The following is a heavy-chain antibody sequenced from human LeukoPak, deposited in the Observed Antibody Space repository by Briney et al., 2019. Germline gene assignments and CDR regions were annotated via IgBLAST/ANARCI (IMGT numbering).Heavy chain of an antibody. CDR2: TYYRSKWYN. V-gene: IGHV6-1*01. CDR3: ARGNIVAMGNYYYYYMDV. CDR1: GDSVSSNSAA. Sequence: SQTLSLTCAISGDSVSSNSAAWNWIRQSPSRGLEWLGRTYYRSKWYNDYAVSVKSRITINPDTSKNQFSLQLNSVTPEDTAVYYCARGNIVAMGNYYYYYMDVWGKGTTVTISS. J-gene: IGHJ6*03. D-gene: IGHD5-12*01.